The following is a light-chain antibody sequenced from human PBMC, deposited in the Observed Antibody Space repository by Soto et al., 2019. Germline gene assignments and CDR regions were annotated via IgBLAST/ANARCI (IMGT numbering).Light chain of an antibody. Sequence: QSALTQPASVSGSPGQSITISCTGTSSDVGGYNYVSWYQHHPGQAPKLMIYDVSNRPSGVSIRFSGSKSDNTASLTISGLQPEVEADYHCSSYTTSNTRQIVFGTGTKVTVL. V-gene: IGLV2-14*03. CDR1: SSDVGGYNY. CDR2: DVS. CDR3: SSYTTSNTRQIV. J-gene: IGLJ1*01.